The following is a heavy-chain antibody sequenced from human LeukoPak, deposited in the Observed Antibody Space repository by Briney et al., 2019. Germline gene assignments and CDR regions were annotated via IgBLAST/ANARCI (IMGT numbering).Heavy chain of an antibody. CDR3: ARDGSVDHSDNYYYYGMDV. CDR1: GGSISSYY. Sequence: SETLSLTCTVSGGSISSYYWSWIRQPPGKGLEWIGYIYYSGSTNYNPSLKSRVTISVDTSKNQFSLKLSSVTAADTAVYYCARDGSVDHSDNYYYYGMDVWGQGTTVTVSS. V-gene: IGHV4-59*01. D-gene: IGHD6-19*01. J-gene: IGHJ6*02. CDR2: IYYSGST.